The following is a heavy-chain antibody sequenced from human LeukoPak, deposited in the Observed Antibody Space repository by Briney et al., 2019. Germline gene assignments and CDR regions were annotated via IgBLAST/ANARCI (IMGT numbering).Heavy chain of an antibody. Sequence: SQTQSLTCTVSGGSISSGSYYWSWIRQPAGKGLEWIGRIYTSGSTNYNPSLKSRVTISVDTSKNQFSLKLSSVTAADTAVYYCARATGSWNQFDYWGQGTLVTVSS. CDR3: ARATGSWNQFDY. CDR2: IYTSGST. V-gene: IGHV4-61*02. J-gene: IGHJ4*02. D-gene: IGHD1-26*01. CDR1: GGSISSGSYY.